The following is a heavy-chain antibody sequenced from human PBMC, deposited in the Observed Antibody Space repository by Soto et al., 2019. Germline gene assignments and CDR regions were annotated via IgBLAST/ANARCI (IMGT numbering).Heavy chain of an antibody. Sequence: QVQLVQSGAEVKKPGASVKVSCKASGYTFTSYGISWVRQAPGQGLEWMGWISAYNGNTNYAQKLQGRVTMTTDTSTSTAYMELRSMRSDDTAVYYCARVPRWQDDFLDNWFDPWGQGTLVTVSS. CDR2: ISAYNGNT. J-gene: IGHJ5*02. V-gene: IGHV1-18*01. CDR1: GYTFTSYG. D-gene: IGHD3-3*01. CDR3: ARVPRWQDDFLDNWFDP.